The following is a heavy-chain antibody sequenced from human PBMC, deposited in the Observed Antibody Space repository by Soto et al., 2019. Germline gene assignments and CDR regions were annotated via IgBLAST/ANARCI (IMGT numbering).Heavy chain of an antibody. Sequence: GSLRLSCAASGFTFSSYAMNWVRQAPGKGLEWVSVISGSGDSTYYADSVKGRFTISRDNSKNTLYLQMNSLRTEDTAVYYCARDPGHHPTTFDYWGQGTLVTVSS. J-gene: IGHJ4*02. V-gene: IGHV3-23*01. CDR2: ISGSGDST. D-gene: IGHD4-17*01. CDR1: GFTFSSYA. CDR3: ARDPGHHPTTFDY.